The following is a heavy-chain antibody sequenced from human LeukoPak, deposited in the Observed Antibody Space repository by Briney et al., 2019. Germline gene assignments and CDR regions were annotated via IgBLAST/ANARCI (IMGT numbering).Heavy chain of an antibody. V-gene: IGHV1-18*01. Sequence: ASVKVSCKASGYTFTSYGISWVRQAPGQGLEWMGWISAYNGNTNYAQKLQGRVTMTTDTSTSTAYMELRSLRSDDTAVYYCARDRLAAAGHTYYYYGMDVWGQGTTVTVSS. CDR1: GYTFTSYG. CDR2: ISAYNGNT. D-gene: IGHD6-13*01. CDR3: ARDRLAAAGHTYYYYGMDV. J-gene: IGHJ6*02.